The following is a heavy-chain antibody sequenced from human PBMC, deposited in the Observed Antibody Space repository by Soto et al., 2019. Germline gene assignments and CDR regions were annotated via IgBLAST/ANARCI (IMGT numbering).Heavy chain of an antibody. Sequence: SETLSLTCAVYGGSFSGYYWSWIRQPPGKGLEWIGEINHSGSTNYNPSLKSRVTISVDTSKDQFSLKLSSVTAPDTAVYYCARLPYGSGSAFDYWGQGILVT. D-gene: IGHD3-10*01. J-gene: IGHJ4*02. CDR1: GGSFSGYY. V-gene: IGHV4-34*01. CDR2: INHSGST. CDR3: ARLPYGSGSAFDY.